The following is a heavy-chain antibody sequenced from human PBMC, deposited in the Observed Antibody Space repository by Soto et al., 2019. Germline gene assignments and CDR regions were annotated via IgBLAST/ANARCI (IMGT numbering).Heavy chain of an antibody. Sequence: GGSLRLSCAASGFTFSSYSMNWVRQAPGKGLEWVSYISSSSSTIYYADSVKGRFTISRDNAKNSLYLQMNSLRAEDTAVYYCARGVRGSGYVLMTTGDYWGQGTLVTVSS. CDR2: ISSSSSTI. V-gene: IGHV3-48*01. CDR3: ARGVRGSGYVLMTTGDY. CDR1: GFTFSSYS. J-gene: IGHJ4*02. D-gene: IGHD5-12*01.